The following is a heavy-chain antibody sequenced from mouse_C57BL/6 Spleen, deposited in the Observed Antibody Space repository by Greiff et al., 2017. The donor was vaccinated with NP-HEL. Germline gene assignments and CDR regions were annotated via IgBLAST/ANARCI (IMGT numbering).Heavy chain of an antibody. CDR3: ARGIIYYDYDRGYYAMDY. J-gene: IGHJ4*01. Sequence: QVQLQQPGTELVKPGASVKLSCKASGYTFTSYWMHWVKQRPGQGLEWIGNINPSNGGTNYNEKFKSKATLTVDKSSSTAYMQLSSLTSEDSAVYYCARGIIYYDYDRGYYAMDYWGQGTSVTVSS. D-gene: IGHD2-4*01. CDR1: GYTFTSYW. V-gene: IGHV1-53*01. CDR2: INPSNGGT.